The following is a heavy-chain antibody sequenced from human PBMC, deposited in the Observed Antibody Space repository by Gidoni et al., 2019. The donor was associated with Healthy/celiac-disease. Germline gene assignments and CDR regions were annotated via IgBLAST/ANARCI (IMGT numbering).Heavy chain of an antibody. J-gene: IGHJ4*02. CDR2: ISYDGSNK. Sequence: QVQLVESGGGVVQPGRSLRLSCAASGFTFSSYGMHWVRQAPGKGLEWVAVISYDGSNKYYADSVKGRFTISRDNSKNTLYLQMNSLRAEDTAVYYCAKGPKLELRGYFDYWGQGTLVTVSS. D-gene: IGHD1-7*01. CDR1: GFTFSSYG. V-gene: IGHV3-30*18. CDR3: AKGPKLELRGYFDY.